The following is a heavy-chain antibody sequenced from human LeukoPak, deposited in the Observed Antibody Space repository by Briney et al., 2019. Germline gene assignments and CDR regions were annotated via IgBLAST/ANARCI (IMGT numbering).Heavy chain of an antibody. CDR1: GYTFTSYG. D-gene: IGHD2-21*01. V-gene: IGHV1-18*01. Sequence: ASVKVSCKASGYTFTSYGISWVRQAPGQGLEWMGWISAYNGNTNYAQKLQGRATMTTDTSTSTAYMELRSLRSDDTAVYYCARDGTLQIVVVIGDFDYWGQGTLVTVSS. CDR2: ISAYNGNT. J-gene: IGHJ4*02. CDR3: ARDGTLQIVVVIGDFDY.